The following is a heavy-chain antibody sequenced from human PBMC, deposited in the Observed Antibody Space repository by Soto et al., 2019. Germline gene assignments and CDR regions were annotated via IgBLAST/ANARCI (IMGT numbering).Heavy chain of an antibody. D-gene: IGHD3-3*02. CDR2: VYYSGST. CDR3: ARCSYGGLLVDY. J-gene: IGHJ4*02. Sequence: SETLSLTCTVSGGSISGYYWSWIRQPPGKGLEWIGYVYYSGSTNYNPSLKSRVTMSVDTSNNHFSLRLSSVAAADTAVYFCARCSYGGLLVDYWGQGMLVTVSS. V-gene: IGHV4-59*01. CDR1: GGSISGYY.